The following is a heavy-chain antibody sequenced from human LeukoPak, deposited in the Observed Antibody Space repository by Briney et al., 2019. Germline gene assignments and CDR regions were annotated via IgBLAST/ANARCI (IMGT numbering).Heavy chain of an antibody. CDR3: TTERVYHKTFDP. CDR2: IKSKTDGGTT. Sequence: GGSLRLSCAASGFTFSNAWMSWVRQAPGKGLEWVGRIKSKTDGGTTDYAAPVKGRFTISRDDSKNTLYLQMNSLKTEDTAVYYCTTERVYHKTFDPWGQGTLVTVSS. CDR1: GFTFSNAW. V-gene: IGHV3-15*01. D-gene: IGHD6-13*01. J-gene: IGHJ5*02.